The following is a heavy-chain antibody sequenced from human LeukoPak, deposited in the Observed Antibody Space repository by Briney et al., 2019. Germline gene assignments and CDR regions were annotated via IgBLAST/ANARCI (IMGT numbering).Heavy chain of an antibody. J-gene: IGHJ6*03. CDR2: MNPNSGNT. CDR1: GYTFTSYE. CDR3: ARGWEYSSSWYYYYYYCMDV. V-gene: IGHV1-8*01. D-gene: IGHD6-13*01. Sequence: ASVKVSCKASGYTFTSYEINWVRQATGQGLEWMGWMNPNSGNTGYAQKFQGRVTMTRNTSISTAYMELSSLRSEDTAVYYCARGWEYSSSWYYYYYYCMDVWGKGTTVTISS.